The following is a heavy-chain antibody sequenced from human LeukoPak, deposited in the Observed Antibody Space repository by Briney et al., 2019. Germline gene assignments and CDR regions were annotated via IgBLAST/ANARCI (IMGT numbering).Heavy chain of an antibody. J-gene: IGHJ3*02. Sequence: GGSLRLSCAASGFTFDDYGMNWVRHAPGKGLEWVSDINWDGGSKGYADSVKGRFTISRDNAKNSLYLQMNSVRAEDTAVYYCARSEKAGLDAFDIWGQGTMVTVSS. CDR1: GFTFDDYG. D-gene: IGHD3-3*01. V-gene: IGHV3-20*04. CDR3: ARSEKAGLDAFDI. CDR2: INWDGGSK.